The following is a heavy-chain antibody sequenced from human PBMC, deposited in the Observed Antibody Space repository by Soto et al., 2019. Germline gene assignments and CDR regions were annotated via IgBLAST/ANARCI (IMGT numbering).Heavy chain of an antibody. CDR1: GFTLSSYA. Sequence: PGGSLRLSCAASGFTLSSYAMNWVRQAPGKGLEWVSAISGSGGSTYYADSVKGRFTISRDNSKNTLYLQMNNLRAEDTAVYYCAKEEALYNWNLKCFDYWGQGTLVTVSS. CDR2: ISGSGGST. CDR3: AKEEALYNWNLKCFDY. J-gene: IGHJ4*02. D-gene: IGHD1-20*01. V-gene: IGHV3-23*01.